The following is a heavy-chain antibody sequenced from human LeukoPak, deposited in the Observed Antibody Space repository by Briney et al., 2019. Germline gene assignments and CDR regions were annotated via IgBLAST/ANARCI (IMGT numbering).Heavy chain of an antibody. Sequence: PGSSLRLSCVASGFTFSSYGMHWVRQAPDKGLEWVAVIAYDGNTKYHADSVKGRFAISRDNSKNTLHLLMTSLRAEDTAVYYCAKSFYCDWLYDVFDIWGQGTMVSVSS. V-gene: IGHV3-30*18. J-gene: IGHJ3*02. D-gene: IGHD3-9*01. CDR2: IAYDGNTK. CDR1: GFTFSSYG. CDR3: AKSFYCDWLYDVFDI.